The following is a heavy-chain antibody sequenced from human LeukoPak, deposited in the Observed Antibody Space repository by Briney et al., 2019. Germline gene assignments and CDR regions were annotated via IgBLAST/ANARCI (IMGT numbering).Heavy chain of an antibody. Sequence: PGGSLRLSCSGSGFTFGDYAMNWIRQAPGKGLEWVGLVRSRTYGRTPEYAASVKGRFTGSRDDSTNIAYLQMTGLTTEDTAVYYCSRGLTSAGKKYWFDSWGQGTLVTVSS. CDR2: VRSRTYGRTP. CDR3: SRGLTSAGKKYWFDS. V-gene: IGHV3-49*03. CDR1: GFTFGDYA. D-gene: IGHD1-14*01. J-gene: IGHJ5*01.